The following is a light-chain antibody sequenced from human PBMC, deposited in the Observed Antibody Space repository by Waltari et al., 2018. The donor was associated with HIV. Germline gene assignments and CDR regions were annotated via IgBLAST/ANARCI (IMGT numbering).Light chain of an antibody. V-gene: IGLV2-8*01. J-gene: IGLJ2*01. Sequence: QSALTQPPSASAYPGQSVTISCTGPNSDTGGYNYLSWYQQHPGKAPKLVISEVTKRPSGVPDRFSGSKSGTTASLTVSGLQAEDEADYYCSSYADRNGFYVVFGGGTRLTVL. CDR1: NSDTGGYNY. CDR2: EVT. CDR3: SSYADRNGFYVV.